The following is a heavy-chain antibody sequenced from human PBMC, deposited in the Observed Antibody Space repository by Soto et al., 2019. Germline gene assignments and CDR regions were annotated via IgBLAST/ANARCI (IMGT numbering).Heavy chain of an antibody. CDR2: IYWDGDK. Sequence: SGPTLVNPTQTLTLTCTFSGFSLSTSGAAVGWVRQPPGRALEWLALIYWDGDKRYNASLGNRLTITKDTSMNQVVLTLTNVDPADTATYYCAHRATMTIFGLIIDNGIWFAPWGQGTRVTVSS. D-gene: IGHD3-3*01. CDR1: GFSLSTSGAA. J-gene: IGHJ5*02. V-gene: IGHV2-5*02. CDR3: AHRATMTIFGLIIDNGIWFAP.